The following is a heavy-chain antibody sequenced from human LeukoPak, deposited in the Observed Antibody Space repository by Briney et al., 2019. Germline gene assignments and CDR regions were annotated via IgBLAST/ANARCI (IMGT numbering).Heavy chain of an antibody. CDR3: TANYDFWSGYYNH. CDR2: IRSKAYGGTT. D-gene: IGHD3-3*01. Sequence: GGSLRLSCTASGFTFGDYAMSWVRQAPGKGQEWVGFIRSKAYGGTTEYAASVKGRFTISRDDSKSIAYLQMNSLKTEDTAVYYCTANYDFWSGYYNHWGQGTLVTVSS. J-gene: IGHJ5*02. V-gene: IGHV3-49*04. CDR1: GFTFGDYA.